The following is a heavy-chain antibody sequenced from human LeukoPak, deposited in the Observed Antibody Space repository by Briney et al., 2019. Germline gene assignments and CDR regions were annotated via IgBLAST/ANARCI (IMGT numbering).Heavy chain of an antibody. Sequence: SETLSLTCAVYGESSFSSYYWSWIRQTPGGALEWIGEINHSGYTNYNPSLKSRVTLSIDTSKNQFSLRLNSVTAADTAVYYCSRQVVGNDYWGQGTLVTDSS. CDR2: INHSGYT. CDR3: SRQVVGNDY. V-gene: IGHV4-34*01. CDR1: GESSFSSYY. D-gene: IGHD3-22*01. J-gene: IGHJ4*02.